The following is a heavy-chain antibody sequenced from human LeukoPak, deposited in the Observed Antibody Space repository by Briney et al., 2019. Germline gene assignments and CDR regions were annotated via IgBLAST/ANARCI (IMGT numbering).Heavy chain of an antibody. CDR3: ARAGYGSGSYLQFDY. Sequence: SETLSLTCTVSGGSISSYYWSWIRQPPGKGLEWIGYIYYSGSTNYNPSLKSRVTISVDTSKNQFSLKLSSVTAADTAVYYCARAGYGSGSYLQFDYWGQGTLVTVSS. CDR1: GGSISSYY. CDR2: IYYSGST. J-gene: IGHJ4*02. V-gene: IGHV4-59*01. D-gene: IGHD3-10*01.